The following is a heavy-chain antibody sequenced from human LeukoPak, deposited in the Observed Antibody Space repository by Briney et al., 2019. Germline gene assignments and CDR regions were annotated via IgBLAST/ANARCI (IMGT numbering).Heavy chain of an antibody. Sequence: ASVKVSCKASGYTFTSYYMHWVRQAPGQGLEWMGIINPSGGSTSYAQKFQGRVTMTRDTSTSTVYMELSSLRSEDTAVYYCARELIAVAGTGGIRYWGQGTLVTVSS. J-gene: IGHJ4*02. CDR2: INPSGGST. CDR1: GYTFTSYY. V-gene: IGHV1-46*01. D-gene: IGHD6-19*01. CDR3: ARELIAVAGTGGIRY.